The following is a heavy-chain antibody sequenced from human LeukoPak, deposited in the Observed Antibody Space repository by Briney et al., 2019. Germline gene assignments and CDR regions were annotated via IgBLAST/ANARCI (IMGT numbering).Heavy chain of an antibody. CDR1: GYGFTSYY. D-gene: IGHD3-10*01. Sequence: ASVKVSCKAFGYGFTSYYIHWVRQTPGQGLEWVGIINPSVGGTTYARKFQGRVTMTRDTSTSTVYMELSSLRSEDTAVYYCARHGSGRYYPAEGRVDYWGQGTLVTVSS. V-gene: IGHV1-46*03. CDR2: INPSVGGT. J-gene: IGHJ4*02. CDR3: ARHGSGRYYPAEGRVDY.